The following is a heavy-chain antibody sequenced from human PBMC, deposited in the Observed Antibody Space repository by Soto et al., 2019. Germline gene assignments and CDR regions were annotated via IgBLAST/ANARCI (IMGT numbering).Heavy chain of an antibody. D-gene: IGHD3-10*01. CDR2: ISSSSSTI. V-gene: IGHV3-48*01. CDR1: GFTFSSYS. CDR3: ALERARGVKNGLFDY. J-gene: IGHJ4*02. Sequence: GGSLRLSCAASGFTFSSYSMNWVRQAPGKGLEWVSYISSSSSTIYYADSVKGRFTISRDNAKNSLYLQMNSLRAEDTAVYYCALERARGVKNGLFDYWGQGTLVTVSS.